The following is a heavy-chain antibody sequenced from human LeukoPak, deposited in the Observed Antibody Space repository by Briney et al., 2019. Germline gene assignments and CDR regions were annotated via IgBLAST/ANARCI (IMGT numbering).Heavy chain of an antibody. V-gene: IGHV4-39*07. CDR1: GGSISSSSYY. J-gene: IGHJ4*02. D-gene: IGHD3-22*01. CDR3: ARDLRAITMIGNY. CDR2: IYYSGST. Sequence: PSETLSLTCTVSGGSISSSSYYWGWIRQPPGKGLEWIGSIYYSGSTYYSPSLKSRVTISVDTSKNQFSLKLSSVTAADTAVYYCARDLRAITMIGNYWGQGTLVTVSS.